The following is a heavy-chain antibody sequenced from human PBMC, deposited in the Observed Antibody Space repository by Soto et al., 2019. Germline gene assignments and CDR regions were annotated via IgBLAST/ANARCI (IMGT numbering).Heavy chain of an antibody. D-gene: IGHD6-13*01. Sequence: GGSLRLSCAASGFTFGDCYMNWIRQAPGKGLEWVSYISCSGSMICYADAVKGRFTISRDNTKNSLYLQMNSLRPEDTAVYYCARADYSIPAVWGQGTLVTVSS. CDR1: GFTFGDCY. V-gene: IGHV3-11*01. CDR3: ARADYSIPAV. J-gene: IGHJ4*01. CDR2: ISCSGSMI.